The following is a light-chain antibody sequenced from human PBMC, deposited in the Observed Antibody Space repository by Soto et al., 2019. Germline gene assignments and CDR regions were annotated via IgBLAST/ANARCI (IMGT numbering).Light chain of an antibody. CDR3: SSYGGSNNHVV. Sequence: QSALTQPPSASGSPGQSVTISCTGTSSDVGGYKNVSRYQQHPGKAPKLMIYEVSKRPSGVPDRFSGSKSGNTASLTVSGLQAEDEADYYCSSYGGSNNHVVFGGGTKVTVL. CDR1: SSDVGGYKN. CDR2: EVS. V-gene: IGLV2-8*01. J-gene: IGLJ2*01.